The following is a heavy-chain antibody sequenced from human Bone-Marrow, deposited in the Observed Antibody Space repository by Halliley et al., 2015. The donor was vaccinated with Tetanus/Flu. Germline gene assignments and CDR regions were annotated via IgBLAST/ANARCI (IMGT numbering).Heavy chain of an antibody. D-gene: IGHD2-21*01. Sequence: WLAVISYDAVNKYYTDSGKGRFTISRDNSKNTLHLQMNSLRPEDTAIYYCAKDRFDEVMTLPEHWGQGTLVTVSS. CDR2: ISYDAVNK. J-gene: IGHJ4*02. CDR3: AKDRFDEVMTLPEH. V-gene: IGHV3-30*18.